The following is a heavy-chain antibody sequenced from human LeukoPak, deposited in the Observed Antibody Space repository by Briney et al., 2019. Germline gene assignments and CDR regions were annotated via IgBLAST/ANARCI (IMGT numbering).Heavy chain of an antibody. CDR2: IRSDSSYI. D-gene: IGHD6-13*01. V-gene: IGHV3-30*02. CDR1: GFTFSNYG. Sequence: GGSLRLSCAASGFTFSNYGMHWVRQTPVEGLEWVAFIRSDSSYIYYLESVKGRFTVSRDNSKNTLFLQMHSLRPEDTAVYYCVKDPSGAAAAGTFDYWGQGTLVTVSS. J-gene: IGHJ4*02. CDR3: VKDPSGAAAAGTFDY.